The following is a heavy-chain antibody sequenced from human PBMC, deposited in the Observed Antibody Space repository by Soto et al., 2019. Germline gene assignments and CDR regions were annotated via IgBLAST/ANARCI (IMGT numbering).Heavy chain of an antibody. CDR3: AKDFDCGGDCYSFDFDY. V-gene: IGHV3-30*18. Sequence: QVQLVESGGGVVQPGRSLRLSCADSGFTFSSYGRHWFRQAPGKGLEWVAVISYDESNKYYADSVKGRFTITRDNSKNTLYLQMNSLRAEDTSVYYCAKDFDCGGDCYSFDFDYWGHGTLVTVSS. CDR1: GFTFSSYG. D-gene: IGHD2-21*02. J-gene: IGHJ4*01. CDR2: ISYDESNK.